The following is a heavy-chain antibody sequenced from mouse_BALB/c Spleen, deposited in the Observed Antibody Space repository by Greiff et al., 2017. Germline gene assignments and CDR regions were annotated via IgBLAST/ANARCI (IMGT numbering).Heavy chain of an antibody. V-gene: IGHV1-87*01. CDR2: IYPGDGDT. J-gene: IGHJ4*01. CDR3: AKGGSFYAMDY. CDR1: GYTFPSYW. Sequence: QVQLMASGAELARPGASVKLSCKASGYTFPSYWMQWVKQRPGQGLEWIGAIYPGDGDTRYTQKFKGKATLTADKSSSTAYMQLSSLASEDSAVYYCAKGGSFYAMDYWGQGTSVTVSA.